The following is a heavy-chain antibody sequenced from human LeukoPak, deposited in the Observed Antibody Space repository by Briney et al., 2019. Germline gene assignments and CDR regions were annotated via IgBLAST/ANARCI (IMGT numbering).Heavy chain of an antibody. D-gene: IGHD5-12*01. CDR1: GDSITSYY. V-gene: IGHV4-4*07. J-gene: IGHJ4*02. CDR2: INISGNT. Sequence: SETLSLTCTVSGDSITSYYWSWIRQPAGKGLEWIGRINISGNTNYNPSLKSRVTMSLDTSKNQISLKLSAVTAADTAVYYCARAQGGSIHYFDYWGQGTLVTVSS. CDR3: ARAQGGSIHYFDY.